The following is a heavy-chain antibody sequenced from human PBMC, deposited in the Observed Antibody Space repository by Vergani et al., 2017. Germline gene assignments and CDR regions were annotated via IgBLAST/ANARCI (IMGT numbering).Heavy chain of an antibody. J-gene: IGHJ4*02. Sequence: EVQLVESGGGLVQPGGSLRLSCAASGFTFSDHYMDWVSQAPGKGREWVGRTRNKANSYTTEYAASVKGRFTISRDDSKNSLYLQMNSLKTEDTAVYYCARESRDGYNYDYWGQGTLVTVSS. V-gene: IGHV3-72*01. CDR3: ARESRDGYNYDY. CDR2: TRNKANSYTT. D-gene: IGHD5-24*01. CDR1: GFTFSDHY.